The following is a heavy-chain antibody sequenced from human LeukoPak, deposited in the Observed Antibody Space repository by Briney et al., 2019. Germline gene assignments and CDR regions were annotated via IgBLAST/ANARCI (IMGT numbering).Heavy chain of an antibody. CDR3: ARDSYYDSSGYYYAHDFDC. CDR2: ISSSSNTI. CDR1: GFTFSSYE. Sequence: GGSLRLSCAASGFTFSSYEMNWVRQAPGKGLEWVSYISSSSNTIYYADSVKGRFTISRDNAKNSLYLQMHSLRAEDTAVYYCARDSYYDSSGYYYAHDFDCWGQGTLVTVSS. D-gene: IGHD3-22*01. J-gene: IGHJ4*02. V-gene: IGHV3-48*03.